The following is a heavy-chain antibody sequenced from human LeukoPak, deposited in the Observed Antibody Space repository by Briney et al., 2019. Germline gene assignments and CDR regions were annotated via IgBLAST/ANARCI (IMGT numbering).Heavy chain of an antibody. J-gene: IGHJ3*02. CDR2: INSDGSST. D-gene: IGHD2-15*01. V-gene: IGHV3-74*01. Sequence: QPGGSLRLSCAASGFTFSSYWMHLVRQAPGKGLVWVSRINSDGSSTSYADSVKGRFTISRDNAKNTLYLQMNSLRAEDTAVYYCARPCSGGSCYPWSAFDIWGQGTMVTVSS. CDR1: GFTFSSYW. CDR3: ARPCSGGSCYPWSAFDI.